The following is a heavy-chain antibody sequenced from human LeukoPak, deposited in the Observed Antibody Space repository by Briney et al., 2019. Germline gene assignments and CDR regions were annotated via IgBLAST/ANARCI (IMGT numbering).Heavy chain of an antibody. D-gene: IGHD3-3*01. V-gene: IGHV4-30-4*08. CDR2: IYYSGST. CDR3: ARGFHYDFWSGYFGRVWFDP. Sequence: PSETLSLTCTVSGGSISSGDYYWSWIRQPPGKGLEWIGYIYYSGSTYYNPSLKSRVTMSVDTSKNQFSLKLSSVTAADTAVYYCARGFHYDFWSGYFGRVWFDPWGQGTLVTVSS. CDR1: GGSISSGDYY. J-gene: IGHJ5*02.